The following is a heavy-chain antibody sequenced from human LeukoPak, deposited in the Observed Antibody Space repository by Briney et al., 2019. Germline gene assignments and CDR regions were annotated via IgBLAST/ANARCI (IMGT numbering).Heavy chain of an antibody. V-gene: IGHV4-59*01. CDR3: ARGPSGYHNT. J-gene: IGHJ4*02. Sequence: SETLSLTCTVSGGSISSYYWSWIRQPPGKGLEWIGYIYYSGSTNYNPSLKSRVTISVDTSKNQFSLKLSSVTAADTAVYYCARGPSGYHNTGGQGTLVTVSS. CDR2: IYYSGST. CDR1: GGSISSYY. D-gene: IGHD5-12*01.